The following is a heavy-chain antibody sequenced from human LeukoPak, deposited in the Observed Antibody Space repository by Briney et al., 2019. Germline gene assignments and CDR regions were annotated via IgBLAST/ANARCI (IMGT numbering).Heavy chain of an antibody. Sequence: GGSLRLSCEASGFTSTNAWMTWVRQAPGKGLEWVGRIKSKTDGGTTEYAATVKGRFTISRDDSKDTLFLQMNSLRAEDTAVYYCARERRIAARPGYFDYWGQGTLVTVSS. CDR3: ARERRIAARPGYFDY. J-gene: IGHJ4*02. CDR2: IKSKTDGGTT. V-gene: IGHV3-15*01. D-gene: IGHD6-6*01. CDR1: GFTSTNAW.